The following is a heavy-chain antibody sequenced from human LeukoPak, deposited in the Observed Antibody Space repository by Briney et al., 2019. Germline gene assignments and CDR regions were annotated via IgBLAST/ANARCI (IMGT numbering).Heavy chain of an antibody. Sequence: SQTLSLTCAVSGGSISIGGYSWSWIRQPPGKGLEWIGYIYHSGSTYYNPSLKSRVTISVDRSKNQFSLKLSSVTAADTAVYYCARGLWGDYVVDYFDYWGQGTLVTVSS. CDR3: ARGLWGDYVVDYFDY. D-gene: IGHD4-17*01. J-gene: IGHJ4*02. CDR2: IYHSGST. CDR1: GGSISIGGYS. V-gene: IGHV4-30-2*01.